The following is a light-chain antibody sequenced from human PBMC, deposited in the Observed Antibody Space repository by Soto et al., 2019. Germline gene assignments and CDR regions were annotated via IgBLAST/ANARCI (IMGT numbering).Light chain of an antibody. J-gene: IGKJ1*01. Sequence: NVFTQYPATLSLSPGETATLSCRASQSVSNNYLAWYQQKPGQAPRLLIYGASNRATGIPDRFSGSGSGTDFTLTISRLEPEDFAVYYCQQYGSSGTFGQGTKVDIK. CDR3: QQYGSSGT. V-gene: IGKV3-20*01. CDR1: QSVSNNY. CDR2: GAS.